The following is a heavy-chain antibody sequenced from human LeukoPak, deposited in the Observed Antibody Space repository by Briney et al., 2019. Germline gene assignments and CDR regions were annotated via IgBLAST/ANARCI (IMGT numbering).Heavy chain of an antibody. Sequence: GGYLRLSCAASGFSFSTNPMSWVRQAPGKGLEWVSAISPDKTYYADSVKGRLTISRDNHKNTVDIHMNSPRAEDTAIYYCVKEHVDRAFTRSFEIWGRGIVVTVSS. J-gene: IGHJ3*02. CDR3: VKEHVDRAFTRSFEI. CDR1: GFSFSTNP. CDR2: ISPDKT. D-gene: IGHD3-10*01. V-gene: IGHV3-23*01.